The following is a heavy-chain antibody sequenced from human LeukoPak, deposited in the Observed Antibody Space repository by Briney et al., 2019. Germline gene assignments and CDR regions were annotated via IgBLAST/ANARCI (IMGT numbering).Heavy chain of an antibody. V-gene: IGHV3-11*06. CDR2: ISSSSYT. CDR1: GFIFSDYY. CDR3: ARDGRGYYDSSGYPDY. D-gene: IGHD3-22*01. Sequence: GGSLKLSCAASGFIFSDYYMTWIRQAPGKGLEWISYISSSSYTDYADPVKGRSTISRDNAKNSLYLQMDSLRAEDTAVYYCARDGRGYYDSSGYPDYWGQGTLVTVSS. J-gene: IGHJ4*02.